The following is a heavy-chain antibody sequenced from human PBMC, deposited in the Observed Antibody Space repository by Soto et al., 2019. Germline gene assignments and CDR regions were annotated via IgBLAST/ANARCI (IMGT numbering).Heavy chain of an antibody. CDR3: VRRYCSSTSCTFDF. Sequence: GGSLRLSCAASGFTFSSYEMNWVRQTPGKGLEWVSYISSSGSTMYYADSVKGRFTIPRDNAKNSLYLQMNSLRAEDTAVYYCVRRYCSSTSCTFDFWGQGALVTVSS. CDR1: GFTFSSYE. D-gene: IGHD2-2*01. CDR2: ISSSGSTM. V-gene: IGHV3-48*03. J-gene: IGHJ4*02.